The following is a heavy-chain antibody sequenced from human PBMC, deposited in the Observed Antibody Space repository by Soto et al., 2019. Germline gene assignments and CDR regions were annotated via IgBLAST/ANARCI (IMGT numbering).Heavy chain of an antibody. Sequence: PSETLSLTCTVSGGSISSGDYYWSWIRQPPGKGLEWIGYIYYSGSTYYNPSLKSRVTMSVDTSKNQFSLKLTSVTAADTAVYYCARDVKYFFDISAYYSSFDYWGQGTLVTVSS. D-gene: IGHD3-22*01. CDR2: IYYSGST. J-gene: IGHJ4*02. CDR1: GGSISSGDYY. V-gene: IGHV4-30-4*01. CDR3: ARDVKYFFDISAYYSSFDY.